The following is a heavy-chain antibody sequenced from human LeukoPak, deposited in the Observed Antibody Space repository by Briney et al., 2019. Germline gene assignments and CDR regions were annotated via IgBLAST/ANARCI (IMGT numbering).Heavy chain of an antibody. CDR3: ARRVVGATQRHFDY. CDR2: IYYSGST. Sequence: SETLSLTCTVSGGSISSGGYYWSWIRQHPGKGLEWIGYIYYSGSTYYNPSLKSRVTISVDKSKNQFSLKLSSVTAADTAVYYCARRVVGATQRHFDYWGQGTLVTVSS. D-gene: IGHD1-26*01. CDR1: GGSISSGGYY. J-gene: IGHJ4*02. V-gene: IGHV4-31*03.